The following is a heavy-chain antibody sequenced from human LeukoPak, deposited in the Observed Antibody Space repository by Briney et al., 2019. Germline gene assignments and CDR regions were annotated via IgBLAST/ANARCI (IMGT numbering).Heavy chain of an antibody. Sequence: GGSLRLSCAVSGFNFSTHAMTWVRQAPGKGLEWDSTIRGGADKSYYSNSVKGRLTVSKDISKKTLYLQMNSLRADDTALYYCAKGSQWELLMGVFDYWGQGTLVTVSS. CDR3: AKGSQWELLMGVFDY. J-gene: IGHJ4*02. D-gene: IGHD3-10*01. V-gene: IGHV3-23*01. CDR1: GFNFSTHA. CDR2: IRGGADKS.